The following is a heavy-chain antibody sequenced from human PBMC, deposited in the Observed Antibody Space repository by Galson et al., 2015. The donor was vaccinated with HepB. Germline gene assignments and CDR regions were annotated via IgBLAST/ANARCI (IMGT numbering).Heavy chain of an antibody. J-gene: IGHJ6*02. CDR3: AKAGRAFGELFVYYGMDV. CDR1: GFTFSSYA. V-gene: IGHV3-23*01. CDR2: ISGSGGST. Sequence: SLRLSCAASGFTFSSYAMSWVRQAPGKGLEWVSAISGSGGSTYYADSVKGRFTISRDNSKNTLYLQMNSLRAEDTAVYYCAKAGRAFGELFVYYGMDVWGQGTTVTVSS. D-gene: IGHD3-10*01.